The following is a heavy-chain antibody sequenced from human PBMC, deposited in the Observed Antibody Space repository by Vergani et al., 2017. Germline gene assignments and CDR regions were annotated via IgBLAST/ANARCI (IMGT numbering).Heavy chain of an antibody. CDR1: GGSFSGYY. CDR2: INHSGST. J-gene: IGHJ4*03. V-gene: IGHV4-34*01. Sequence: QVQLQQWGAGLLKPSETLSLTCAVYGGSFSGYYWSWIRQPPGKGLEWIGEINHSGSTNYNPSLKSRVTISVDTSKNQFSLKLSSVTAADTAVYYCARGAVEQQLDDYWGQGTTVTVSS. D-gene: IGHD6-13*01. CDR3: ARGAVEQQLDDY.